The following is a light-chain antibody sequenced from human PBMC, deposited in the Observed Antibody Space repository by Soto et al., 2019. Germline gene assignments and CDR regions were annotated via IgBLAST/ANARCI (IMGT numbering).Light chain of an antibody. Sequence: QSALTQPASVSGSPGQSITNSCTATSSDVGGYNYVSWYQRHPGKAPKLMIYDVNNRPSGVSNRFSGSKSGNTASLTISGLQAEDEADYYCSSHTSGSTLVVFGGGTKVTVL. CDR3: SSHTSGSTLVV. V-gene: IGLV2-14*03. CDR2: DVN. CDR1: SSDVGGYNY. J-gene: IGLJ2*01.